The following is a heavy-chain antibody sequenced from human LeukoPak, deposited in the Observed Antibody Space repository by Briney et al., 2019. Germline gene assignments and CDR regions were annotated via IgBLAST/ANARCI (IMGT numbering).Heavy chain of an antibody. CDR2: IWYDGSNK. V-gene: IGHV3-33*01. CDR1: GFIFSNYG. CDR3: ARGLRNTDTFDI. J-gene: IGHJ3*02. Sequence: GRSLRVSCAASGFIFSNYGMHWVRQAPGKGLEWVAVIWYDGSNKYYADSVKGRFTISGDNSKNTVYLQMNSLRAEDTAVYYCARGLRNTDTFDIWGQGTMVTVSS.